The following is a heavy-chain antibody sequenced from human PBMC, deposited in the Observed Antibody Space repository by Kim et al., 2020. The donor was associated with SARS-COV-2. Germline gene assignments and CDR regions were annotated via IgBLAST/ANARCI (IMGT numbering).Heavy chain of an antibody. J-gene: IGHJ1*01. Sequence: DSVTGRFTISRDNSKTTLYLQMNSLRAEDTAVFYCTKGDSSAYDFSYFQYWGQGTLVTVSS. D-gene: IGHD3-22*01. CDR3: TKGDSSAYDFSYFQY. V-gene: IGHV3-23*01.